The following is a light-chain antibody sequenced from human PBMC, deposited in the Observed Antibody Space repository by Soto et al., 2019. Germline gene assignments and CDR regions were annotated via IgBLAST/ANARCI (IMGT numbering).Light chain of an antibody. Sequence: SYELTQPPSVSVSPGQTASITCSGEKLGDKFAWWYQQKPGQSPVLVISQDNKRPSGIPERFSGSNSGNTATLTISGTQAMDEADYYCQAWDSNTNYVFGSGT. CDR1: KLGDKF. CDR3: QAWDSNTNYV. CDR2: QDN. V-gene: IGLV3-1*01. J-gene: IGLJ1*01.